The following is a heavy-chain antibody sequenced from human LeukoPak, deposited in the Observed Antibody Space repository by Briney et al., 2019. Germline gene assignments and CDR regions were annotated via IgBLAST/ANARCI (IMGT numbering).Heavy chain of an antibody. Sequence: GESLKISCKGSGYSFTSYWIGWVRQMPGKGLEWMGIIYPGDSDTRYSPSFQGQVPISADKSISTAYLQWSSLKASDTAMYYCARPRRRDYYDSSGAFDYWGQGTLVTVSS. V-gene: IGHV5-51*01. CDR1: GYSFTSYW. J-gene: IGHJ4*02. CDR3: ARPRRRDYYDSSGAFDY. CDR2: IYPGDSDT. D-gene: IGHD3-22*01.